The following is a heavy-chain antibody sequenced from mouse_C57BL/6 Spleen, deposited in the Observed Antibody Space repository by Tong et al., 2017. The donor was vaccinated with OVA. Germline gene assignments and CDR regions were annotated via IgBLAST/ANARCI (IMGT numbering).Heavy chain of an antibody. J-gene: IGHJ2*01. D-gene: IGHD1-1*01. CDR1: GYTFTSYG. Sequence: VQLQQPGAELVKPGASVKLSCKASGYTFTSYGISWVKQRTGQGLEWIGEIYPRSGNTYYNEKFKGKATLTADKSSSTAYMELRSLTSEDSAVYYCTSRGEITTVVARDYWGQGTTLTVSS. CDR2: IYPRSGNT. CDR3: TSRGEITTVVARDY. V-gene: IGHV1-81*01.